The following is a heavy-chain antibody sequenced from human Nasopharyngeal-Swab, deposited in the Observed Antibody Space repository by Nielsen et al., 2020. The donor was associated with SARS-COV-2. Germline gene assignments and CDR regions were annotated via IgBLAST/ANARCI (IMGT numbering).Heavy chain of an antibody. Sequence: GESLKISCAASGFSFRDYEMNWVRQAPGKGLEWVSYISSDGTTISYAVSVRGRFSISRDNAKRSLYLQMKSLTAEDTAVYYCARERGGGYGDYWGQGTLVTVSS. J-gene: IGHJ4*02. D-gene: IGHD5-12*01. CDR1: GFSFRDYE. V-gene: IGHV3-48*03. CDR3: ARERGGGYGDY. CDR2: ISSDGTTI.